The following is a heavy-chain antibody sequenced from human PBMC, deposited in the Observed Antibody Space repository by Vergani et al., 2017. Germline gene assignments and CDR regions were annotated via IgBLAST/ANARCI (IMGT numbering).Heavy chain of an antibody. V-gene: IGHV4-59*01. CDR1: GGSMSGYY. D-gene: IGHD3-10*01. Sequence: QVQLQESGPGLVKSSETLSLTCSVSGGSMSGYYWSWIRQPPGKELEWIGYMYHSGSTNYNHSLETRVTISGDTSKNQFSLKLHSVTAADTAVYYCGRVADFYGLVSRLLDLWGQGILVTVSS. CDR2: MYHSGST. CDR3: GRVADFYGLVSRLLDL. J-gene: IGHJ5*02.